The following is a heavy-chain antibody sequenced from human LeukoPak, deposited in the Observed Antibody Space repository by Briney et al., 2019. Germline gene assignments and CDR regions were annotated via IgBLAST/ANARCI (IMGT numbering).Heavy chain of an antibody. V-gene: IGHV3-15*01. CDR1: GFTFSNAW. CDR2: IKSKTDGGTT. D-gene: IGHD3-22*01. Sequence: PGGSLRLSCAASGFTFSNAWMSWVRQAPGKGLEWVGRIKSKTDGGTTDYAAPVKGRFTISRDDSKNTLYLQMNSLKTEDTAVYYCTTDQFSLYDSSGYYYLFDYWGQGTLVTVSS. J-gene: IGHJ4*02. CDR3: TTDQFSLYDSSGYYYLFDY.